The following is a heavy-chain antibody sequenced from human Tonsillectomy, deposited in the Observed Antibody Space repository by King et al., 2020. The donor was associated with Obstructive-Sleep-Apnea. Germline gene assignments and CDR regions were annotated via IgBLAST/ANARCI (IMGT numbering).Heavy chain of an antibody. CDR1: GFTFSSYS. V-gene: IGHV3-48*01. D-gene: IGHD7-27*01. CDR2: ISTSSSTI. J-gene: IGHJ4*02. Sequence: VQLVESGGGLVQPGGSLRLSCAASGFTFSSYSMTWVRQAPGKGLEWVSYISTSSSTIYYADSVKGRFTISRDNAKNSLYLQMNSLRAEDTAVYYCAGWDTGADYWGQGTLVTVSS. CDR3: AGWDTGADY.